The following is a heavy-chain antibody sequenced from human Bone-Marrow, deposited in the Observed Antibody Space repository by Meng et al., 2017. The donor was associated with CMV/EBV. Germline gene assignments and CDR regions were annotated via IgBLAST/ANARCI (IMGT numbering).Heavy chain of an antibody. V-gene: IGHV1-18*01. CDR3: ARILTDYYDSTGFQYYFDY. CDR1: YTFTGYA. Sequence: YTFTGYALSWVRQAPGQGLEWMGWISADNRHYAQKFPGRVTLTTDTSTSTTYMELRSLMSDDTAVYYCARILTDYYDSTGFQYYFDYWGQGSLVTVSS. J-gene: IGHJ4*02. D-gene: IGHD3-22*01. CDR2: ISADNRH.